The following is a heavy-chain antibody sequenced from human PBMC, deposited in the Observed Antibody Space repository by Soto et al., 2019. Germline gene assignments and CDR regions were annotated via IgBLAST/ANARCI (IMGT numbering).Heavy chain of an antibody. CDR2: MNPNSGNT. CDR1: GYSFTSYD. CDR3: ARAPLNYDSWSDFS. D-gene: IGHD3-3*01. V-gene: IGHV1-8*01. J-gene: IGHJ4*02. Sequence: QVQLVQSGAEVKKPGASVKVSCKASGYSFTSYDVNWVRQAPGQGLEWMGWMNPNSGNTDYAQKFQGRVSMTRNTAMRTAYLELSSLSSEDTAVYYCARAPLNYDSWSDFSWGQGTLVTVSS.